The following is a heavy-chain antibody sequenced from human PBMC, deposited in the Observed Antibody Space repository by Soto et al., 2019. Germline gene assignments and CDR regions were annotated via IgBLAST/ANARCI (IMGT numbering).Heavy chain of an antibody. CDR1: GGTFSSYA. CDR2: IIQIFGTA. CDR3: EIGDY. V-gene: IGHV1-69*06. J-gene: IGHJ4*02. Sequence: QVQLVQSGAEVKKPGSSVKVSCKASGGTFSSYAISWVRQDPGQGLEWMGGIIQIFGTANYAQKFQGRLNITADKSTSKAYIEVSSPRSADTAGYYCEIGDYWGQGTLVTVSS.